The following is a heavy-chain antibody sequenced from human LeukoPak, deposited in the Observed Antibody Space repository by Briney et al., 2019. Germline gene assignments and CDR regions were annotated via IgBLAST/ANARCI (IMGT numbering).Heavy chain of an antibody. CDR3: ARRAAAGHLDY. CDR1: GYSISSGYY. Sequence: SETLSLTCTVSGYSISSGYYWGWIRQPPGKGLEWIGSIYHSGTPYYNPSLKSRVTISVDTSKNQFSLKLSSVTAADTAVYYCARRAAAGHLDYWGQGTLVTVSS. CDR2: IYHSGTP. V-gene: IGHV4-38-2*02. D-gene: IGHD6-13*01. J-gene: IGHJ4*02.